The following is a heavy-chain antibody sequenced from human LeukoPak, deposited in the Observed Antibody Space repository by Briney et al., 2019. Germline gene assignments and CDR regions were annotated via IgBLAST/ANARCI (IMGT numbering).Heavy chain of an antibody. D-gene: IGHD4-11*01. Sequence: PGGSLRLSCAASGFTFSSYSMNWVRQAPGKGLEWVSSISSSSSYIYYADSVKGRFTISRDNAKNSPYLQMNSLRAEDTAVYYCVRDDDYSNCAGSWGQGTLVTVSS. V-gene: IGHV3-21*01. CDR3: VRDDDYSNCAGS. J-gene: IGHJ4*02. CDR2: ISSSSSYI. CDR1: GFTFSSYS.